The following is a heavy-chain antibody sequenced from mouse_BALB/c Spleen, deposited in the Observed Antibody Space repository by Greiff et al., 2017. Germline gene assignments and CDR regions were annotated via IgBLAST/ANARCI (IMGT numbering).Heavy chain of an antibody. CDR1: GFSLTSYG. V-gene: IGHV2-2*02. CDR2: IWSGGST. J-gene: IGHJ1*01. Sequence: QVQLQQSGPGLVQPSQSLSITCTVSGFSLTSYGVHWVRQSPGKGLEWLGVIWSGGSTDYNAAFISRLSISKDNSKSQVFFKMNSLQANDTAIYYCARNNYGSSSPSFDVWGAGTTVTVSS. D-gene: IGHD1-1*01. CDR3: ARNNYGSSSPSFDV.